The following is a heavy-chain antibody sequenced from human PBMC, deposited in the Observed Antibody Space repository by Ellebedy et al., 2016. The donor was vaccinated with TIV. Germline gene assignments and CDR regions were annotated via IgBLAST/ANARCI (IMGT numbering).Heavy chain of an antibody. CDR2: IKQDGSEK. Sequence: GESLKISCAASGLTFSNYWMKWVRQAPGKGLEWVANIKQDGSEKYYVDSVKGRFTISRDNAKNSLFLQMNSLRVEDTAVYFCARGGYGRPFDCWGQGTLVTVSS. D-gene: IGHD5-12*01. V-gene: IGHV3-7*03. CDR3: ARGGYGRPFDC. CDR1: GLTFSNYW. J-gene: IGHJ4*02.